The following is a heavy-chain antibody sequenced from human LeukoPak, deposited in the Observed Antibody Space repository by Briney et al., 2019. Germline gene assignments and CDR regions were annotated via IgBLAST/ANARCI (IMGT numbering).Heavy chain of an antibody. CDR3: VKRTVADTGEYYFDY. CDR1: GFTFSSYW. D-gene: IGHD6-19*01. V-gene: IGHV3-23*01. Sequence: GGSLRLSCVASGFTFSSYWMSWVRQTPGKGLEWISGISATGGSTHYADSVKGRFTISRDNSKNTVYMQMNSLRAEDSAVYYCVKRTVADTGEYYFDYWGQGTLVTVSS. J-gene: IGHJ4*02. CDR2: ISATGGST.